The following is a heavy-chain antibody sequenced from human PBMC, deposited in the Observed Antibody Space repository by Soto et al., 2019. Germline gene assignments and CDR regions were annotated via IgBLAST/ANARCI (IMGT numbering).Heavy chain of an antibody. Sequence: VQLVESGGGLVQPGGSLRLSCAASEFTFNNYWMHWVRQAPGKGLVWVSRINSDGSSTSYADSVKGRFTISRDNAKNTLYLQMNSLRAEDTAVYYCASSLLTPFDYWGQGTLVTVSS. CDR1: EFTFNNYW. J-gene: IGHJ4*02. CDR2: INSDGSST. V-gene: IGHV3-74*01. CDR3: ASSLLTPFDY. D-gene: IGHD7-27*01.